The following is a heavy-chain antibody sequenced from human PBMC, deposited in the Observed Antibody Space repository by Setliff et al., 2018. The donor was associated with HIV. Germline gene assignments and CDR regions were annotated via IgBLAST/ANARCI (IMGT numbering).Heavy chain of an antibody. Sequence: SETLSLTCAVYGGSFSGYYWSWIRQPPGKGLEWIGEINHSGSTNYNPSLKSRVTISVDTSKNQFSLKLSSVTAADTAVYYCARTSGSPYYYYYYMDVWGKGTTVTVSS. CDR1: GGSFSGYY. CDR2: INHSGST. V-gene: IGHV4-34*01. CDR3: ARTSGSPYYYYYYMDV. D-gene: IGHD6-19*01. J-gene: IGHJ6*03.